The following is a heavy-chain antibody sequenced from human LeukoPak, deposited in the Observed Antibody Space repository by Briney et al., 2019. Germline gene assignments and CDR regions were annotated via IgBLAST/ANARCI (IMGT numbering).Heavy chain of an antibody. D-gene: IGHD3-22*01. CDR1: GFTFSNAW. Sequence: GGYLRLSCAASGFTFSNAWMSWVRQAPGKGLEWVGRIKSKTDGGTTDYAAPVKGRFTISRDDSKNTLYLQMNSLKTEDTAVYYCTTSSITMIVVVTHYWGQGTLVTVSS. J-gene: IGHJ4*02. CDR2: IKSKTDGGTT. CDR3: TTSSITMIVVVTHY. V-gene: IGHV3-15*01.